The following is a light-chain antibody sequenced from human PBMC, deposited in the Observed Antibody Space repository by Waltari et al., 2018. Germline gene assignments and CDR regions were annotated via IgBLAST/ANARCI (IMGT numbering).Light chain of an antibody. Sequence: QSALPQPASVSGSPGQSITISCTGTSSDVGGYDYVSWYQQRPGKAPKFMIYDVSNRPSGVSNRFSGSKSGNMASLAISGLQAEDEADYYCSSYTSTTTVIFGGGTKLTVL. CDR2: DVS. J-gene: IGLJ2*01. CDR3: SSYTSTTTVI. CDR1: SSDVGGYDY. V-gene: IGLV2-14*03.